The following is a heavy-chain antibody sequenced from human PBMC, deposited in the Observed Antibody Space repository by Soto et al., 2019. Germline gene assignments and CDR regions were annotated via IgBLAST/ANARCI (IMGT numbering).Heavy chain of an antibody. CDR1: GGTFSSYA. V-gene: IGHV1-69*13. J-gene: IGHJ6*02. CDR2: IIPIFGTA. D-gene: IGHD3-22*01. Sequence: SVKVSCKXSGGTFSSYAISWVRQAPGQVLEWMGGIIPIFGTANYAQKFQGRVTITADESTSTAYMELSSLRSEDTAVYYCARSHWGFDSSGYPIGYYGMDVWGQGTTVTVSS. CDR3: ARSHWGFDSSGYPIGYYGMDV.